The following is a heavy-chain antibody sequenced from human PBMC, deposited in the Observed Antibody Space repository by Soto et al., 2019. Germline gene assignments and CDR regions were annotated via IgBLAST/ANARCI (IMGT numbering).Heavy chain of an antibody. V-gene: IGHV4-59*11. CDR2: IFYSGST. J-gene: IGHJ4*02. CDR3: ARVGSSGWAPDY. Sequence: SETLSLTCTVSGGSISGHYWSWMRQPPGKGLEWIGYIFYSGSTNYNPSLKSRITISVDTSKNQFSLKLSSVTAADTAVYYCARVGSSGWAPDYWGQGTLVTSPQ. D-gene: IGHD6-19*01. CDR1: GGSISGHY.